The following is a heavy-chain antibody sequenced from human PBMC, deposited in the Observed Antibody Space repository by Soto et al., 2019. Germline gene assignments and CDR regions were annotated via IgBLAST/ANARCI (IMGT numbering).Heavy chain of an antibody. D-gene: IGHD3-22*01. Sequence: SETLSLTCTVSGGSISSSNYYWGWIRKPPGKGLEWIGSIYYTGITYYPPSLKSRVTISVDTSKNQFSLRLSSVTAADTAVYYCAANKDYYLDPSAYDSWGQGTLVTVSS. J-gene: IGHJ4*02. CDR3: AANKDYYLDPSAYDS. CDR1: GGSISSSNYY. V-gene: IGHV4-39*01. CDR2: IYYTGIT.